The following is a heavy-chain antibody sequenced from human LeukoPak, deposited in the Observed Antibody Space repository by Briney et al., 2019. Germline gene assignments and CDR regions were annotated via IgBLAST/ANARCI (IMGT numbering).Heavy chain of an antibody. V-gene: IGHV4-59*01. D-gene: IGHD3-22*01. CDR2: IYYSGST. Sequence: PSETLSLTCTVSGGSISSYYRSWIRQPPGKGLEWIGYIYYSGSTNYNPSLKSRVTISVDTSKNQFSLKLSSVTAADTAVYYCAREHYDSSGYYSSYYYYMDVWGKGTTVTVSS. CDR3: AREHYDSSGYYSSYYYYMDV. CDR1: GGSISSYY. J-gene: IGHJ6*03.